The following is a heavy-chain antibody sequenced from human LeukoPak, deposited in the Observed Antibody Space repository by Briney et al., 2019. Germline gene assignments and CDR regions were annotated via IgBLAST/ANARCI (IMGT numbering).Heavy chain of an antibody. Sequence: PSETLSLTCAVSGGSISSYYWSWIRQPPGKGLEWIGYIYYSGSTNYNPSLKSRVTISVDTSKNQFSLKLSSVTAADTAVYYCARANLSIRFYYYYYMDVWGKGTTVTVSS. D-gene: IGHD3-3*02. CDR1: GGSISSYY. CDR2: IYYSGST. V-gene: IGHV4-59*01. CDR3: ARANLSIRFYYYYYMDV. J-gene: IGHJ6*03.